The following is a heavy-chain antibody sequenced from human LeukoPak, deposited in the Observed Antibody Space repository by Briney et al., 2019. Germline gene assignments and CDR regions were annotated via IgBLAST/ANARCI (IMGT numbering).Heavy chain of an antibody. CDR3: AKDLLIVVVIAFDY. Sequence: GGSLRLSCAASGFTFSSYGMHWVRQAPGKGLEWVAVISYDGSNKYYADSVKGRFTISRDNSKNTLYLQMNSLRAEDTAVYYCAKDLLIVVVIAFDYWGQGTLVTVSS. CDR2: ISYDGSNK. V-gene: IGHV3-30*18. CDR1: GFTFSSYG. D-gene: IGHD3-22*01. J-gene: IGHJ4*02.